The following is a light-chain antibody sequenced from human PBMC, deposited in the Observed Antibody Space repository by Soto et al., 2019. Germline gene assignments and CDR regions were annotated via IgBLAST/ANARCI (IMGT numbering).Light chain of an antibody. V-gene: IGLV2-14*01. Sequence: QSVLTQPASVSGSPGQSITISCTGTSSDVGGYNYVSWYQQHPGKAPKLMIYDVSNRPSGVSNRFSGSKSGNTASLTISGIQAEDGADYYCSSYTSSSLVVFGGGTKLTVL. CDR2: DVS. CDR1: SSDVGGYNY. J-gene: IGLJ2*01. CDR3: SSYTSSSLVV.